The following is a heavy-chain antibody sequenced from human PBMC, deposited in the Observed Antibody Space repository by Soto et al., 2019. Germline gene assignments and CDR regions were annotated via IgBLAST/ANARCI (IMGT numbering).Heavy chain of an antibody. J-gene: IGHJ6*03. CDR1: GYTFTSYG. CDR3: ARDAQPDKTGTTAYYMDV. CDR2: INPNSGGT. V-gene: IGHV1-2*04. Sequence: ASVKVSCKASGYTFTSYGISWVRQAPGQGLEWMGWINPNSGGTNYAQKFQGWVTMTRDTSTSTAYMELSRLRSDDTAVYYCARDAQPDKTGTTAYYMDVWGKGTTVTV. D-gene: IGHD1-1*01.